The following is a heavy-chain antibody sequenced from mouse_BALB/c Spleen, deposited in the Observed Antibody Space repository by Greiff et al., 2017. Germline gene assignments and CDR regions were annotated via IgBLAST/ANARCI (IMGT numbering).Heavy chain of an antibody. D-gene: IGHD2-10*02. CDR3: AGYGNYGLVDY. V-gene: IGHV3-6*02. CDR2: ISYDGSN. Sequence: EVKLQESGPGLVKPSQSLSLTCSVTGYSITSGYYWNWIRQFPGNKLEWMGYISYDGSNNYNPSLKNRISITRDTSKNQFFLKLNSVTTEDTATYYCAGYGNYGLVDYWGQGTTLTVSS. CDR1: GYSITSGYY. J-gene: IGHJ2*01.